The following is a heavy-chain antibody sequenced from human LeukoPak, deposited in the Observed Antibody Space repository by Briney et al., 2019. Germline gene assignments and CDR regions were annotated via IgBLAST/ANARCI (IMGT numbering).Heavy chain of an antibody. J-gene: IGHJ4*02. D-gene: IGHD3-22*01. V-gene: IGHV1-46*01. CDR2: INPSGGST. CDR3: ARDGQTDYYDSSGADS. CDR1: GYTFTSYY. Sequence: ASVKVSCKASGYTFTSYYMHWVRQAPGQGLEWMGIINPSGGSTRYAQKFQGRVTMTRDTSTSTVYMELSSLRSEDTAVYYCARDGQTDYYDSSGADSWGQGTLVTVSS.